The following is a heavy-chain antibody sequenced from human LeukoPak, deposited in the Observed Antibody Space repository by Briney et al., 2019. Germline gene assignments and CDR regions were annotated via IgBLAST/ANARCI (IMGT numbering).Heavy chain of an antibody. CDR2: IFYSGST. Sequence: SETLSLTCTVSGGSVSSGSYYWSWIRQPPGKGLEWIGYIFYSGSTNYNPSLKSRVTISVDTSKNQFSLQLSSVTAADTAVYYCARVVYSGYDSSTTYYFDYWGQGTLVTVSP. D-gene: IGHD5-12*01. CDR1: GGSVSSGSYY. V-gene: IGHV4-61*01. J-gene: IGHJ4*02. CDR3: ARVVYSGYDSSTTYYFDY.